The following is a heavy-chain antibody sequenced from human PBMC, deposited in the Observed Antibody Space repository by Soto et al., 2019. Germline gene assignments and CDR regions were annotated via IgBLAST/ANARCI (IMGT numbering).Heavy chain of an antibody. CDR1: GFTFSNSA. J-gene: IGHJ4*02. CDR2: ISGSGGSR. Sequence: PGGSLRLSCAASGFTFSNSAMSWVRQAPGRGLEWVSTISGSGGSRNYADSVKGRFTISRDNSKNTLYLQMSSLRAEDTAVYFCANRLLGYCTGGTCPVNYWGQGTLVTVSS. V-gene: IGHV3-23*01. CDR3: ANRLLGYCTGGTCPVNY. D-gene: IGHD2-8*02.